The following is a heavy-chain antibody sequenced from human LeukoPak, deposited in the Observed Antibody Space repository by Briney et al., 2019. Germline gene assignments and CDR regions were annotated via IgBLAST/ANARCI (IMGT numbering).Heavy chain of an antibody. J-gene: IGHJ6*03. CDR3: ARAGIGYCSSTSCHVYYMDV. CDR1: GGSISSYY. CDR2: IYTSGST. D-gene: IGHD2-2*01. V-gene: IGHV4-4*07. Sequence: KPSETLSLTCTVSGGSISSYYWSWIRQPAGKGLEWIGRIYTSGSTNYNPSLKSRVTMPVDTSKNQFSLKLSSVTAADTAVYYCARAGIGYCSSTSCHVYYMDVWGKGTTVTVSS.